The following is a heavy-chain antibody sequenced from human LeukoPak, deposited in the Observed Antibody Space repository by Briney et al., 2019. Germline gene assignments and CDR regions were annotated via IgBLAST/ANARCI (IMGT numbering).Heavy chain of an antibody. CDR3: ARLVGAALYYFDY. D-gene: IGHD1-26*01. CDR2: IYYSGST. CDR1: GGSISSYY. Sequence: SETLSLTCTVSGGSISSYYWSWIRQPPGKGLEWIGYIYYSGSTYYNPSLKSRVTISVDASKNQFSLKLTSVTAADTAVYYCARLVGAALYYFDYWGRGTLVTVSS. V-gene: IGHV4-59*08. J-gene: IGHJ4*02.